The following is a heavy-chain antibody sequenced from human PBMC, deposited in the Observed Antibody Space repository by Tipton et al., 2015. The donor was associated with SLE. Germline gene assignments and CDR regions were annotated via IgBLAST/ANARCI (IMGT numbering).Heavy chain of an antibody. Sequence: TLSLTCTVSGDSLSSYYWSWIRQPAEKGLEWIGQLYSSGSTHYTPTLKSRVTISVDTSKNQFSLKLSSVTAADTAVYYCARAQYYSGAGTVWVDPWGQGTLVTVSS. CDR3: ARAQYYSGAGTVWVDP. CDR2: LYSSGST. D-gene: IGHD3-10*01. CDR1: GDSLSSYY. J-gene: IGHJ5*02. V-gene: IGHV4-4*07.